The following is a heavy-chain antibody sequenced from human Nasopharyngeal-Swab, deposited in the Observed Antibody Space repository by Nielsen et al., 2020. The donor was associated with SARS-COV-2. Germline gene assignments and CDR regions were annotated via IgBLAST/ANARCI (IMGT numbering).Heavy chain of an antibody. V-gene: IGHV6-1*01. CDR2: TYYKSKWYT. J-gene: IGHJ4*02. CDR3: ARARTRSFDY. CDR1: GDSASSDSFA. Sequence: SQTLSLTCAISGDSASSDSFAWNWIRQSPSRGLEWLGRTYYKSKWYTDYAVSVKGRITVNPDTSKNHFSLQLNSVTPEDTAVYYCARARTRSFDYWGQGTLVTVSS.